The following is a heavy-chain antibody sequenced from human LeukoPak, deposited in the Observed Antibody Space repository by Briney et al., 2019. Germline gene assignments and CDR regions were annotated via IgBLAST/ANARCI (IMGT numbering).Heavy chain of an antibody. CDR1: GFTFSSFA. V-gene: IGHV3-30*18. CDR2: VSYDGSDK. CDR3: AKGALDILTYFDY. J-gene: IGHJ4*02. Sequence: GSLRLSCAASGFTFSSFAMHWVRQAPGKGLEWVAIVSYDGSDKYYADSVKGRFTISRDSSNNTLYLQMNSLRAEDTAVYYCAKGALDILTYFDYWGQGTLVTVSS. D-gene: IGHD3-9*01.